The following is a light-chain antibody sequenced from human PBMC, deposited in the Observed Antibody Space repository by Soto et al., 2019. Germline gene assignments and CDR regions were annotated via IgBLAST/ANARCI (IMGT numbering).Light chain of an antibody. CDR2: TSF. V-gene: IGKV1-39*01. CDR1: QSIGTF. Sequence: IQMTQSPSSLSASVGDRVSITCRASQSIGTFLNWYQQKPGEAPNLLIHTSFTLYSGVPSRFSGSGSGTDFTLTISRLEPEDFAVYYCQQYTDWPLTFGQGTKVDI. CDR3: QQYTDWPLT. J-gene: IGKJ1*01.